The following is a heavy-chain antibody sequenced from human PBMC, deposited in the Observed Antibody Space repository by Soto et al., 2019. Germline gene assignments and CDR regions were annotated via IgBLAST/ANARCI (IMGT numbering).Heavy chain of an antibody. J-gene: IGHJ4*02. V-gene: IGHV1-18*01. Sequence: QVQLVQSGAEVKKPGASVKVSCKASGYTFTSYGISWVRQAPGQGLEWMGWRSAYNDNTNYAQKLQGRVTMTPDTSTSTAYMGRRSQRSVDTAAEYCASDAGGYYNRSGYFDYWGQGTLVTVSS. CDR3: ASDAGGYYNRSGYFDY. CDR2: RSAYNDNT. D-gene: IGHD3-22*01. CDR1: GYTFTSYG.